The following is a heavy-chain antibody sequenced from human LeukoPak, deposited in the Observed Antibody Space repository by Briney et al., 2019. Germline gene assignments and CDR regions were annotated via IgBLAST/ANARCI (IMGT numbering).Heavy chain of an antibody. CDR2: ISSSGSTI. D-gene: IGHD5-18*01. J-gene: IGHJ4*02. CDR3: ARERGYNYGDFDY. V-gene: IGHV3-48*03. Sequence: GGSLRLSCAASGFTFRDYEMTWVRQAPGKGLEWVAYISSSGSTIYYPDSVKGRFTISRDNARNSLYLQMNSLRAEDTALYYCARERGYNYGDFDYWGQGTLVTVSS. CDR1: GFTFRDYE.